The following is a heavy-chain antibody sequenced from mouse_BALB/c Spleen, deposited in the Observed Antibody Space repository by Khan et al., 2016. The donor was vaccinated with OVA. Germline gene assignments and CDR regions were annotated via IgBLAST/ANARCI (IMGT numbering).Heavy chain of an antibody. CDR2: VSTGGSCT. J-gene: IGHJ3*01. CDR3: TRLSYYYDSEGFAY. V-gene: IGHV5-6*01. D-gene: IGHD1-1*01. Sequence: EVEPVESGGDLVKPGGSLKLSCAASGFTFSTYGMSWVRQAPDKRLEWVATVSTGGSCTYYPDSMKGRFTISRDKAKNTLYLQMDGLRSEDTAMFDCTRLSYYYDSEGFAYWGQGTLVTVSA. CDR1: GFTFSTYG.